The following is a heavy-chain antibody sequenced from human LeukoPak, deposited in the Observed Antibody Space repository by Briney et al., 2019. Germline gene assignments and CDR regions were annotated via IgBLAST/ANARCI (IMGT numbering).Heavy chain of an antibody. D-gene: IGHD2-15*01. CDR1: GFTFSDYN. CDR2: ISRSCSTK. J-gene: IGHJ6*03. Sequence: PGGSLRLSCAASGFTFSDYNMRWIRQAPGKGLGLVSSISRSCSTKYYADSVKGRFTISRDNAKNSLFLQMNSLRAEDTAVYYCARVLRYCSGGNCYSGGLGYMDVWGKGTTVTISS. CDR3: ARVLRYCSGGNCYSGGLGYMDV. V-gene: IGHV3-11*01.